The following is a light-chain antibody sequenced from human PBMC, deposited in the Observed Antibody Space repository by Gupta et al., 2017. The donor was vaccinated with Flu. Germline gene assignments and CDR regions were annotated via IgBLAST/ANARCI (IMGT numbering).Light chain of an antibody. Sequence: DIHITQSTSTLSASVGDRVTITCRASQCISNWLACYQQKPGKAPKLLMYKASRLESGLPSRISGRASAAYITLTISMRPPDDLANYCCQKETDYRWTFGQGTKLE. V-gene: IGKV1-5*03. J-gene: IGKJ1*01. CDR1: QCISNW. CDR2: KAS. CDR3: QKETDYRWT.